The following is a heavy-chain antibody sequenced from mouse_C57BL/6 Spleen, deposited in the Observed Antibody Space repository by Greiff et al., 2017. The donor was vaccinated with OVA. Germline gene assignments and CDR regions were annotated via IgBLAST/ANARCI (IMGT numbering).Heavy chain of an antibody. CDR2: IYPRDGST. CDR1: GYTFTSYD. J-gene: IGHJ1*03. D-gene: IGHD5-2*01. V-gene: IGHV1-85*01. CDR3: ARSGIPPYWYFDV. Sequence: QVQLQQSGPELVKPGASVKLSCKASGYTFTSYDINWVKQRPGQGLAWIGWIYPRDGSTKYNEKFKGKATLTVDTSSSTAYMELHSLTSEDSAVYFCARSGIPPYWYFDVWGTGTTVTVSS.